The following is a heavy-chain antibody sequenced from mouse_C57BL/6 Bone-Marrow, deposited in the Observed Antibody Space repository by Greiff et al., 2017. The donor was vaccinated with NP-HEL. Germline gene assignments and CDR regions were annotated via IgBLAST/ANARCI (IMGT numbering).Heavy chain of an antibody. CDR1: GYAFTNYL. Sequence: VKLMESGAELVRPGTSVKVSCKASGYAFTNYLIEWVKQRPGQGLEWIGVINPGSGGTNYNEKFKGKGTLTSDKSSSTAYMQLSSLTSEDSAVYFCASTTVVPYWYFDVWGTGTTVTVSS. CDR2: INPGSGGT. V-gene: IGHV1-54*01. D-gene: IGHD1-1*01. J-gene: IGHJ1*03. CDR3: ASTTVVPYWYFDV.